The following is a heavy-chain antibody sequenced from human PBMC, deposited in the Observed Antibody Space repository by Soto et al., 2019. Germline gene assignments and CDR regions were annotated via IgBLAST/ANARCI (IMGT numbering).Heavy chain of an antibody. CDR1: GFTFSNYA. CDR3: ARSRGQRTSHASGYYYGMDV. D-gene: IGHD1-26*01. J-gene: IGHJ6*02. CDR2: ISYAGDNK. V-gene: IGHV3-30-3*01. Sequence: QVQLVESGGGVVQPGRSLRLSCAASGFTFSNYAMHWVRQAPGKGLEWVAVISYAGDNKYYADSVKGRFTLSRDNSRNTLYLQMNSLTTEDTAMDYCARSRGQRTSHASGYYYGMDVWGQGTTVTVSS.